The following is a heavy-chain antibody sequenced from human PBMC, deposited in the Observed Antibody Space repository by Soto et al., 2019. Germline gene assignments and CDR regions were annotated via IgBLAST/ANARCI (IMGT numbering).Heavy chain of an antibody. CDR2: IYHSGST. Sequence: PSETLSLTCAVSGGSISIGGYSWSRIRQPPGKGLEWIGYIYHSGSTYYNPSLKSRVTISVDGSKNQFYLKLSSVTDADTAVYYCARVRFIVVVLDAIVDPWGQGNLVTVSS. CDR3: ARVRFIVVVLDAIVDP. J-gene: IGHJ5*02. V-gene: IGHV4-30-2*01. D-gene: IGHD2-2*01. CDR1: GGSISIGGYS.